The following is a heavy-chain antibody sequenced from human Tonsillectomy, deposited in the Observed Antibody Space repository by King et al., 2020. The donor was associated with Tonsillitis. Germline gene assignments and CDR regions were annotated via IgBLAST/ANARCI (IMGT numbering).Heavy chain of an antibody. CDR2: IYYSGNT. CDR3: ARQVYSSGWFFAFDI. CDR1: GGSISSSSYY. V-gene: IGHV4-39*01. J-gene: IGHJ3*02. Sequence: QLQESGPGLVKPSETLSLTCTVSGGSISSSSYYWGWIRQPPGKGLEWIGSIYYSGNTYYNPFLKSRVTISVDTSKNQFSLKLSSVTAADTAVYYCARQVYSSGWFFAFDIWGQGTMVTVSS. D-gene: IGHD6-19*01.